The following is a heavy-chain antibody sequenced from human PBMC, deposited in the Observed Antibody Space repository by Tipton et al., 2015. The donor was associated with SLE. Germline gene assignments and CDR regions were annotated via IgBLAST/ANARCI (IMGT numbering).Heavy chain of an antibody. CDR3: TRDRGGDNLDAFDT. D-gene: IGHD5-24*01. CDR1: GGPISSGGYF. Sequence: LRLSCSVSGGPISSGGYFWSWIRQHPGKGLEWIGYIYHSGNTYYNPSLKSRLTISVDTSKNQFSLKLTSVTAADTAVYYCTRDRGGDNLDAFDTWGQGTMVTVSS. J-gene: IGHJ3*02. V-gene: IGHV4-31*03. CDR2: IYHSGNT.